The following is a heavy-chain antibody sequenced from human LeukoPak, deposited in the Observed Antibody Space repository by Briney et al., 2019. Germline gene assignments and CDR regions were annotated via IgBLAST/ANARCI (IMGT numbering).Heavy chain of an antibody. J-gene: IGHJ4*02. D-gene: IGHD6-6*01. CDR2: MNPNSGNT. V-gene: IGHV1-8*01. Sequence: ASVKVSCKASGYTFTSYDINWVRQATGQGLEWMGWMNPNSGNTGYAQKFQGRVTMTRNTSISTAYMELRSLKSDDTAVYYCARNAYGTSSENYFDFWGRGTLVTVSS. CDR1: GYTFTSYD. CDR3: ARNAYGTSSENYFDF.